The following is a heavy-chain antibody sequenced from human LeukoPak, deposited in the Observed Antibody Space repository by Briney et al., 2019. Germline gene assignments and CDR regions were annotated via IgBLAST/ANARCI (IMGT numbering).Heavy chain of an antibody. CDR2: IKQDGSEK. D-gene: IGHD3-10*01. CDR1: GFTFSSYA. J-gene: IGHJ6*02. Sequence: GGSLRLSCAASGFTFSSYAMSWVRQAPGKGLEWVANIKQDGSEKYYVDSVKGRFTISRDNAKNSLYLQMNSLRAEDTAVYYCAREGLWFGELFHYYGMDVWGQGTTVTVSS. V-gene: IGHV3-7*01. CDR3: AREGLWFGELFHYYGMDV.